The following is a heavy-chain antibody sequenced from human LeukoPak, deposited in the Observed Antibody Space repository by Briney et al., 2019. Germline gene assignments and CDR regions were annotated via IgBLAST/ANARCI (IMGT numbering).Heavy chain of an antibody. D-gene: IGHD1-26*01. CDR2: IYSTGTT. Sequence: GGSLRLSCAVSGFSVSSSYMSWVRQAPGKGLECVSFIYSTGTTNYGDSVKGRFTISRHNSENTIYLQMNSLTDEDTAVYYCARALVGANSWFDPWGQGTLVTVSS. V-gene: IGHV3-53*04. CDR1: GFSVSSSY. J-gene: IGHJ5*02. CDR3: ARALVGANSWFDP.